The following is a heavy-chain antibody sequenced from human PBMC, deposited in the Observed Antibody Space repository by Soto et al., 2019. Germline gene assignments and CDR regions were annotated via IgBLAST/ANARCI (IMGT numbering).Heavy chain of an antibody. D-gene: IGHD2-15*01. CDR1: GFSLSNARMG. CDR3: ARIIRGMEQAATRGGCNWFAP. Sequence: QVTLKESGPVLVKPTETLTLTCTVSGFSLSNARMGVSWIRQPPGKALEWLAHIFSNDEKSYSTSLKSRFPIPRDTSKGRVVFTITTRDLVKTAKINFARIIRGMEQAATRGGCNWFAPWGQETLFTVSS. V-gene: IGHV2-26*01. CDR2: IFSNDEK. J-gene: IGHJ5*02.